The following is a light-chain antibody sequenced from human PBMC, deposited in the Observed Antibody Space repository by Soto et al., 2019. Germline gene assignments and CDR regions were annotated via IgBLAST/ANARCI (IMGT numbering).Light chain of an antibody. CDR2: GTS. CDR3: QQYDSSPPVT. V-gene: IGKV3-20*01. Sequence: EIVLTQSPATLSLSPGERATLSCRASQSVSSSYLAWYQQKPGQAPRLLIYGTSNRATGIPDRFSGSGSGTDFTLTISRLEPEDFAVYYCQQYDSSPPVTFGGG. CDR1: QSVSSSY. J-gene: IGKJ4*01.